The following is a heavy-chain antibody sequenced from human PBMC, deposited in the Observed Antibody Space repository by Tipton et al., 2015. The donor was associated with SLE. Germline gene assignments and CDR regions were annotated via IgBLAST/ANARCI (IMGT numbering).Heavy chain of an antibody. CDR2: IYYSGST. D-gene: IGHD3-16*01. CDR1: GGSISSYY. V-gene: IGHV4-59*08. J-gene: IGHJ5*02. Sequence: GLVKPSETLSLTCTVSGGSISSYYWSWIRQPPGKGLEWIGYIYYSGSTNYNPSLKSRVTISVDTPKNQFSLKLSSVTAADTAVYYCARLMINRGNWFDPWGQGTLVTVSS. CDR3: ARLMINRGNWFDP.